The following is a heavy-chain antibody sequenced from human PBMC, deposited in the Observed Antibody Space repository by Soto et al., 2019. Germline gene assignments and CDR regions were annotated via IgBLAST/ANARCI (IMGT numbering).Heavy chain of an antibody. CDR1: GYTFTSYG. J-gene: IGHJ6*02. CDR2: ISAYNGNT. V-gene: IGHV1-18*04. D-gene: IGHD3-3*01. CDR3: ASSSYYDLWSGYSPYYYGMDV. Sequence: QVQLVQSGAEVKKPGASVKVSCKASGYTFTSYGISWVRQAPGQGLEWMGWISAYNGNTNYAQKLQGRVTMTPATSTSTAYMELSSLRSDDTAVYYCASSSYYDLWSGYSPYYYGMDVWGQGTTVTVSS.